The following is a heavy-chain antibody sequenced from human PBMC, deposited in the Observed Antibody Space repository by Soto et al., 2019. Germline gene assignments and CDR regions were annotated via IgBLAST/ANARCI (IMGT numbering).Heavy chain of an antibody. Sequence: QITLKESGPTLVNPTQTLTLTCTFSGFSLSTSGAAVGWIRQPPGKALEWLALVYWDDDKRYSPSIKNRVTTTQDPSKNQVVLTLTNAEPVDTAKYYCAHRQLVIFFGLVTQTAVWFDSGGQGTLVTVPS. CDR1: GFSLSTSGAA. J-gene: IGHJ5*01. D-gene: IGHD3-3*01. V-gene: IGHV2-5*02. CDR2: VYWDDDK. CDR3: AHRQLVIFFGLVTQTAVWFDS.